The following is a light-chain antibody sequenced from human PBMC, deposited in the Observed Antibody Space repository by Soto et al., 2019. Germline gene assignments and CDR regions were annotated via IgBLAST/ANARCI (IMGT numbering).Light chain of an antibody. CDR1: LTIGDS. CDR3: QQYNSYSYT. V-gene: IGKV1-16*01. J-gene: IGKJ5*01. Sequence: DIQMTQSPSSLSASVGDRVTITCRASLTIGDSLSWFQQKAGKPPTLLIYGASALQSGVPARFSGSGSGTDFTLTISNMQREDFATYYCQQYNSYSYTFGQGTRLEIK. CDR2: GAS.